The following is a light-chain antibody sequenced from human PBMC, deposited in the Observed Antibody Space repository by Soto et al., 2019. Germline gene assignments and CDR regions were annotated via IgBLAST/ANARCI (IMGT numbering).Light chain of an antibody. J-gene: IGKJ1*01. Sequence: EIVLKQSPGTLSLSPGERATLSCRASQSVSSSYLAWYQQKPGQAPRLLIYGASSRATGIPDRFSGSGSGTDFTLTISRLETEDFAVYYCQQYGSSGWTFGQGTKVEIK. V-gene: IGKV3-20*01. CDR3: QQYGSSGWT. CDR2: GAS. CDR1: QSVSSSY.